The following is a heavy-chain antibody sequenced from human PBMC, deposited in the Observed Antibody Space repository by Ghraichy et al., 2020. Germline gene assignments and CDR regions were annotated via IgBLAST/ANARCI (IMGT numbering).Heavy chain of an antibody. CDR2: IYYSGST. J-gene: IGHJ1*01. CDR1: GGSISSYY. Sequence: SQTLSLTCTVSGGSISSYYWSWIRQPPGKGLEWIGYIYYSGSTNYNPSLKSRVTISVDTSKNQFSLKLSSVTAADTAVYYCARAGYYYDSSGYYDAAEYFQHWGQGTLVTVSS. D-gene: IGHD3-22*01. CDR3: ARAGYYYDSSGYYDAAEYFQH. V-gene: IGHV4-59*01.